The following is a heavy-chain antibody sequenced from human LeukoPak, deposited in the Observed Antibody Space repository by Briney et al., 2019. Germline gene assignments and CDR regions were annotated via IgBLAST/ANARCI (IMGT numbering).Heavy chain of an antibody. D-gene: IGHD3-10*01. CDR1: GGSISSGDYY. V-gene: IGHV4-61*02. J-gene: IGHJ5*02. CDR2: IYTSGST. Sequence: SQTLSLTCTVSGGSISSGDYYWSWIRQPAGKGLEWIGRIYTSGSTNYNPSLKSRVTISVDTSKNQFSLKLSSVTAADTAVYYCAREGALLWFGELFRNWFDPWGQGTLVTVSS. CDR3: AREGALLWFGELFRNWFDP.